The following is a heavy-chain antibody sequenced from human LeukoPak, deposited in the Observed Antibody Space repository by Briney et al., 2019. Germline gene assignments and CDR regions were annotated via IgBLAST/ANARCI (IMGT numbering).Heavy chain of an antibody. Sequence: PGGSLRLSCTVSGFTFTDHGMSWVRQVSGKGPEWVSGINKNGGGTGYADSVKGRFTISRDSAKNSLYLQMNSLTSEDTALYYCARGGSAYSEVLDFDSWGQGALVTVSS. CDR2: INKNGGGT. D-gene: IGHD3-3*01. J-gene: IGHJ4*02. CDR1: GFTFTDHG. V-gene: IGHV3-20*04. CDR3: ARGGSAYSEVLDFDS.